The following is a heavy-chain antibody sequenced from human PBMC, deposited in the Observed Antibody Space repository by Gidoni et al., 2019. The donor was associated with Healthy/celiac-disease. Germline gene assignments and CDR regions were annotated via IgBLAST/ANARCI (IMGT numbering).Heavy chain of an antibody. CDR2: ISWNSGSL. Sequence: EVQLVGSGGGLVQPGRSLRLSCSAPGFTFDDYAMHWVRQAPGKGLEWVSGISWNSGSLGYADSVKGRFTISRDNAKNSLYLQMNSLRAEDTALYYCAKDIERYSSSWYYFDYWGQGTLVTVSS. D-gene: IGHD6-13*01. J-gene: IGHJ4*02. CDR3: AKDIERYSSSWYYFDY. V-gene: IGHV3-9*01. CDR1: GFTFDDYA.